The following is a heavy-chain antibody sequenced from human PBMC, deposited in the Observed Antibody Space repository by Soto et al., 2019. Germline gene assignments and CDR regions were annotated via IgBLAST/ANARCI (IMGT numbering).Heavy chain of an antibody. CDR1: GDSVSSDNYY. Sequence: SETLSLTCTVSGDSVSSDNYYWNWIRQPPGKALEWIGYVYYSGNTNYNPSLKSRVTMSVDTSKNQFSLRLSSMTAADTAVYYCARASQSSGSYIQVVDYWGQGTLVTVSS. D-gene: IGHD3-22*01. V-gene: IGHV4-61*01. CDR2: VYYSGNT. CDR3: ARASQSSGSYIQVVDY. J-gene: IGHJ4*02.